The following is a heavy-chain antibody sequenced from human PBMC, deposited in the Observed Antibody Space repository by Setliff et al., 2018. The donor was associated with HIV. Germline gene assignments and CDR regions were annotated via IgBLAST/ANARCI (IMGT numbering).Heavy chain of an antibody. CDR2: MHNSGST. D-gene: IGHD6-6*01. J-gene: IGHJ4*02. CDR3: ARAGSAAASPLDY. Sequence: SETLSLTCTVSGDSISSSAYYWGWIRQPPGKGLEWIGSMHNSGSTYYNPSVKSRVTISIDTSKNQFSLKLTSVTAADTAVYYCARAGSAAASPLDYWGQGTLVTVSS. V-gene: IGHV4-39*07. CDR1: GDSISSSAYY.